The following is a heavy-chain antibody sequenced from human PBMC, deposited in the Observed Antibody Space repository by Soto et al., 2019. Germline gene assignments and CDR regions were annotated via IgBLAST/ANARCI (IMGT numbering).Heavy chain of an antibody. D-gene: IGHD6-13*01. CDR2: ISSSSSYI. V-gene: IGHV3-21*01. Sequence: PGGSLRLSCAASGFTFSSYSMNWVRQAPGKGLEWVSSISSSSSYIYYADSVKGRFTISRDNAKNSLYLQMNSLRAEDTAVYYCARDIRYSSSNPDFWGQGALVTVSS. CDR1: GFTFSSYS. CDR3: ARDIRYSSSNPDF. J-gene: IGHJ4*02.